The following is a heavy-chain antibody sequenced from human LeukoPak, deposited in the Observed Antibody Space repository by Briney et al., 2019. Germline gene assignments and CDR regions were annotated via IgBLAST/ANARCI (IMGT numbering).Heavy chain of an antibody. V-gene: IGHV3-48*04. D-gene: IGHD3-10*01. CDR2: ISSSSTI. CDR3: ARARGYFDY. CDR1: GFTFSSYS. J-gene: IGHJ4*02. Sequence: GGSLRLSCAASGFTFSSYSMNWVRQAPGKGLEWVSYISSSSTIYYADSVKGRFTISRDNAKNSLYLQMNSLRAEETAVYYCARARGYFDYWGQGTLVTVSS.